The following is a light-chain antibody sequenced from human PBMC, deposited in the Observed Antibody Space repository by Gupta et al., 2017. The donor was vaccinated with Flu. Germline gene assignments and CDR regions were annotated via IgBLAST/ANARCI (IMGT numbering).Light chain of an antibody. CDR3: QQSDSTLNA. V-gene: IGKV1-39*01. J-gene: IGKJ2*01. Sequence: PSALSESVGVRVTVTCLASKPISSSLNWYQQKPGKAPKLLIYAASSLQTGIPSRFSGSGSGTDFTLTISRLQPEDFATYYCQQSDSTLNAFGQGTKLEIK. CDR2: AAS. CDR1: KPISSS.